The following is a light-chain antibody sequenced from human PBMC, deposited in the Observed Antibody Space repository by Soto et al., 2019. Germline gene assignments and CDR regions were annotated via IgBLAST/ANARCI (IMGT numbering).Light chain of an antibody. J-gene: IGKJ5*01. CDR2: GAS. Sequence: DIVFTRSPCTPCLPTGERATLSCRASQTVSSSYLAWYQQKPGQPPRLLIYGASSRATGIPDRLSGSGSGRDFTLTISSLEAEDFAVYYCQQRSNWPPITFGQGTRLEIK. CDR3: QQRSNWPPIT. CDR1: QTVSSSY. V-gene: IGKV3D-20*02.